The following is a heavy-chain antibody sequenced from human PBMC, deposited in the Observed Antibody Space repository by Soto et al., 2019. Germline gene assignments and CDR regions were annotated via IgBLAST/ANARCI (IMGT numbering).Heavy chain of an antibody. CDR2: INAGNGNT. V-gene: IGHV1-3*01. Sequence: QVQPVQSGAEVKKPGASVKVSCKASGYTFTSYAMHWVRQAPGQRLERMGWINAGNGNTKYSQKFQGRVTITRDTSASTAYMELSSLRSEDTAVYYCAARDGNVFSDAFAIWGQGTMVTVSS. J-gene: IGHJ3*02. CDR1: GYTFTSYA. CDR3: AARDGNVFSDAFAI.